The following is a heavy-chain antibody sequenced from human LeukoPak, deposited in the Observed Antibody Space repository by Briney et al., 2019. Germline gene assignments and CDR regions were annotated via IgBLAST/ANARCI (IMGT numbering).Heavy chain of an antibody. J-gene: IGHJ5*02. CDR2: INAANGNA. D-gene: IGHD6-19*01. CDR3: ARGAPIRVAVAATFDP. V-gene: IGHV1-3*01. Sequence: ASVKVSCKTSGFTFTTYTMHWVRQAPGQRLEWMGWINAANGNAQYSQKFQGRVTITRDTSASTAYMELSSLRSEDTAVYYCARGAPIRVAVAATFDPWGQGTLVTVPS. CDR1: GFTFTTYT.